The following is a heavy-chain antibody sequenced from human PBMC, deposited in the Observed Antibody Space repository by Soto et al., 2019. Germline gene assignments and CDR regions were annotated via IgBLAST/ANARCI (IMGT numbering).Heavy chain of an antibody. Sequence: PETLSLTCAVYGGSFSGYYWSWIRQPPGKGLEWLGEINHSGITDYNPSLKSRITISIDTSKKQFSLKLNSVTAADTAVYYCAIGPRMWLAGGGYWGQGTQVTVSS. CDR3: AIGPRMWLAGGGY. CDR2: INHSGIT. D-gene: IGHD6-19*01. J-gene: IGHJ4*02. CDR1: GGSFSGYY. V-gene: IGHV4-34*01.